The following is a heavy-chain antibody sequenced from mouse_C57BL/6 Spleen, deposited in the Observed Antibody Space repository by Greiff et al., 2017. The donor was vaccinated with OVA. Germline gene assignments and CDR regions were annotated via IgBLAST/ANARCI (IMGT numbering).Heavy chain of an antibody. D-gene: IGHD5-1*01. V-gene: IGHV1-19*01. CDR2: INPYNGGP. Sequence: EVQLQQSGPVLVKPGASVKMSCKASGYTFTDYYMNWVKQSHGKSLEWIGVINPYNGGPSYNQKFKGKATLTVDKSSSTAYMELNSLTSEDSAVYYCARSEGVLYAMDYWGQGTSVTGSS. CDR3: ARSEGVLYAMDY. J-gene: IGHJ4*01. CDR1: GYTFTDYY.